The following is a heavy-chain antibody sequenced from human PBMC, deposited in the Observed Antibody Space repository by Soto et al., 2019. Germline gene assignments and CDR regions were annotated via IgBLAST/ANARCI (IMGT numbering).Heavy chain of an antibody. CDR2: IYYSGST. D-gene: IGHD2-15*01. V-gene: IGHV4-59*01. Sequence: QVQLQESGPGLVKPSETLSLTCTVSGGSISSYYWSWIRQPPGKGLEWIGYIYYSGSTNYNPSLKNRVTTSVDTSKNQFSLKLSSVTAADTAVYYCARAYGGNWFDYWGQGTLVTVSS. CDR1: GGSISSYY. CDR3: ARAYGGNWFDY. J-gene: IGHJ4*02.